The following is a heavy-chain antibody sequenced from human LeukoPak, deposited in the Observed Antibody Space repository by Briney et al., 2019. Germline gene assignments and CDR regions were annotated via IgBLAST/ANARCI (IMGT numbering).Heavy chain of an antibody. CDR2: IYYSGST. CDR1: GGSISSSSYY. Sequence: PSETLSLTCTVSGGSISSSSYYWGWIRQPPGKGLEWIGSIYYSGSTYYNPSLKSRVTISVDTSKNQFSLKLSSVTAADTAVYYCARDTGRATGAFDIWGQGTMVTVSS. D-gene: IGHD5-12*01. V-gene: IGHV4-39*07. J-gene: IGHJ3*02. CDR3: ARDTGRATGAFDI.